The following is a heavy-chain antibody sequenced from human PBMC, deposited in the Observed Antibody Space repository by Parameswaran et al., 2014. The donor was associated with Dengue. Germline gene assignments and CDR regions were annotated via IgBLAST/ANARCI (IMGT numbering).Heavy chain of an antibody. Sequence: SWVRQAPGQGLEWMGRIISILGIANYAQKFQGRVTITADKSTSTAYMELSSLRSEDTAVYYCALGDCSGGSCLRIDYWGQGTLVTVSS. V-gene: IGHV1-69*02. CDR2: IISILGIA. CDR3: ALGDCSGGSCLRIDY. D-gene: IGHD2-15*01. J-gene: IGHJ4*02.